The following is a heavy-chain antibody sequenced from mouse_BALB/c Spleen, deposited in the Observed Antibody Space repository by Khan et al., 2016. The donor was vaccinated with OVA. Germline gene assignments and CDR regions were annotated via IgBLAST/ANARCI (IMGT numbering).Heavy chain of an antibody. CDR3: GLYFYGRAWFAY. CDR1: GFSLTNYG. D-gene: IGHD1-1*01. V-gene: IGHV2-3*01. Sequence: QVQLKQSGPGLVAPSQSLSITCTVSGFSLTNYGVGWVRQPPGKGLEWLGIIWGDGSTNSPSALISRLSISKDNSKSPVFLKLNSLQTDATATYYGGLYFYGRAWFAYGGKGTLVTVSA. CDR2: IWGDGST. J-gene: IGHJ3*01.